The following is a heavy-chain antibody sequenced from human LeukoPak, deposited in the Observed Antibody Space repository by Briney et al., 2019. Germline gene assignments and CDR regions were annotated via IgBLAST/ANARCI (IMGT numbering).Heavy chain of an antibody. Sequence: GASVKVSRKASGYNFTGHFIHWVRQAPGQGLEWMGWIHPNSGGTNSAQKFQGRVTMTRDTSSSTAYMELSRLKSDDTAVYYCARDPTNCSGGSCYPSYFDYWGQGTLITVSS. CDR2: IHPNSGGT. J-gene: IGHJ4*02. D-gene: IGHD2-15*01. V-gene: IGHV1-2*02. CDR1: GYNFTGHF. CDR3: ARDPTNCSGGSCYPSYFDY.